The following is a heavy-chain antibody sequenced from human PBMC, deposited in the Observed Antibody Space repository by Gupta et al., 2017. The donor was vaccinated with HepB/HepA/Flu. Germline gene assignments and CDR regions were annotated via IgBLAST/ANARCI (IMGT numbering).Heavy chain of an antibody. CDR2: IRASVVSA. D-gene: IGHD5-12*01. Sequence: EVQRLESGGGLVQPGWSLRLSCAASGFTFSSYAMSWVRQAPGKGMEWVSTIRASVVSAYYADSVKGRFTISRDNSKNTLYLQMNSLRAEDTAVYYCAKGGYTSYFDYWGQGTLVTVSS. CDR3: AKGGYTSYFDY. J-gene: IGHJ4*02. V-gene: IGHV3-23*01. CDR1: GFTFSSYA.